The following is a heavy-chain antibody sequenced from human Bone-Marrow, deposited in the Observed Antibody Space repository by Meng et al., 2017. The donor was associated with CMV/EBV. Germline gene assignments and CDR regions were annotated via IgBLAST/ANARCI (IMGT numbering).Heavy chain of an antibody. Sequence: GESLKISCATSGFSFSTYWMNWVRQAPGKGLEWVANINEDGSEKNYMDSVKGRFTISRDNAGSSLYLQVNSLRAEDTAVYYCARDRPREYKLLRQRRKRDYFGLDFWGQGTTVTVSS. CDR2: INEDGSEK. D-gene: IGHD6-6*01. CDR3: ARDRPREYKLLRQRRKRDYFGLDF. J-gene: IGHJ6*02. CDR1: GFSFSTYW. V-gene: IGHV3-7*01.